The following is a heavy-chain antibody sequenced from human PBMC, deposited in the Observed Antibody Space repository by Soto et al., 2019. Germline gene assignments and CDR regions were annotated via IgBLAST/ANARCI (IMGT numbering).Heavy chain of an antibody. J-gene: IGHJ6*02. CDR2: IYYSGST. CDR3: AKNDDHGSYYHGMDV. V-gene: IGHV4-59*01. Sequence: PSETLSLTCTVSGGSINSYYWNWIRQPPGKGLEWIGYIYYSGSTNYNPSLKSRVTISVDTSKNQFSLKLSSVTAADTAMYYCAKNDDHGSYYHGMDVWGQGTTVTVS. D-gene: IGHD4-17*01. CDR1: GGSINSYY.